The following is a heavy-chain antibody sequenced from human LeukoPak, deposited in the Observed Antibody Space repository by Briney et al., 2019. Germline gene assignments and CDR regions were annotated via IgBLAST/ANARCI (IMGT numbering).Heavy chain of an antibody. J-gene: IGHJ4*02. D-gene: IGHD3-22*01. CDR3: ARDFDDPTGHYYYLPDY. V-gene: IGHV3-30*02. Sequence: GGSLRLSCAASGFNFRRNGMHWVRQAPGKGLEWLSFIRFDGTKKFYTQSVRGRFTISGDTSINVLYLQMNNLTAEDTAVYYCARDFDDPTGHYYYLPDYWGPGTLVTVSS. CDR2: IRFDGTKK. CDR1: GFNFRRNG.